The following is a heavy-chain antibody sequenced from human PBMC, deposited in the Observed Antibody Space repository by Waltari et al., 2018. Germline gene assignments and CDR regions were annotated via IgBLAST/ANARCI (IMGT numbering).Heavy chain of an antibody. CDR1: GFTFRYFG. D-gene: IGHD3-10*01. Sequence: HLVESGGGVVKPGGSLRLSCAASGFTFRYFGMHWVRQAPGKGLEWVVFIRYDGSNQEYVDSVKGRFSISRDNSRNTVYLQMNSLRVEDTAVYYCAKDRGGGYGGLRPDAFDIWGEGTRVIVSS. CDR2: IRYDGSNQ. J-gene: IGHJ3*02. CDR3: AKDRGGGYGGLRPDAFDI. V-gene: IGHV3-30*02.